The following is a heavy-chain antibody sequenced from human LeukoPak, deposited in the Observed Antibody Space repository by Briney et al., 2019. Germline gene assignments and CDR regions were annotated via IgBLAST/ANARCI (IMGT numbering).Heavy chain of an antibody. V-gene: IGHV3-23*01. D-gene: IGHD3-22*01. Sequence: GGSLRLSCAASGFTFRSYAMSWVRQAPGKGLEWVSAISGSGGSTYYADSVKGRFTFSRDNSKNTLYLQMNSLRAEDTAVYYCAKDGPTPLDSSGYYSYWYFDLWGRGTLVTVSS. CDR1: GFTFRSYA. CDR2: ISGSGGST. CDR3: AKDGPTPLDSSGYYSYWYFDL. J-gene: IGHJ2*01.